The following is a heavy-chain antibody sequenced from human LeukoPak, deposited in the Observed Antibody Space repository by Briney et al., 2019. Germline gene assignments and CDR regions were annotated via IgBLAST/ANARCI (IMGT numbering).Heavy chain of an antibody. CDR1: GYSFTSFY. D-gene: IGHD3-3*02. J-gene: IGHJ4*02. CDR2: VNPSGGST. V-gene: IGHV1-46*01. Sequence: ASVKASCKTSGYSFTSFYIHWVRQAPGQGLEWMGMVNPSGGSTISAQKFQDRVNMTTDTSTRTVYMGMTGLTSDDTGIYYCARDAFWGQGPQVTVSS. CDR3: ARDAF.